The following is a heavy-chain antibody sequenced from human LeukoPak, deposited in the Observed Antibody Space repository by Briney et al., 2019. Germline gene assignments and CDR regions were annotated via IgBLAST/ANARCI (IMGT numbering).Heavy chain of an antibody. CDR3: AKVKRELWSAADY. CDR2: ISGTGGNT. D-gene: IGHD1-26*01. Sequence: GGSLRLSCVASEFTFSNYAMSWVRQAPGKGLEWVSSISGTGGNTHYADSVKGRFSISRDNSKNTLSLQMNSLGAEDTAVYYCAKVKRELWSAADYWGQGTLVTVSP. J-gene: IGHJ4*02. CDR1: EFTFSNYA. V-gene: IGHV3-23*01.